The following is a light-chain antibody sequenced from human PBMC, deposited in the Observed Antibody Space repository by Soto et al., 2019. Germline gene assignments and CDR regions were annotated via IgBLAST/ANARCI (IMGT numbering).Light chain of an antibody. Sequence: QSALTQPPSASGSPGQSVTISFTGTSSDVGTYNYVSWYQQDPGKAPKLMIYEVTKRPSGVPDRFSGSKSGNTASLTVSGLRAEDEADYYCSSYAGSNNVIFGGGTKLTVL. CDR3: SSYAGSNNVI. CDR1: SSDVGTYNY. V-gene: IGLV2-8*01. J-gene: IGLJ2*01. CDR2: EVT.